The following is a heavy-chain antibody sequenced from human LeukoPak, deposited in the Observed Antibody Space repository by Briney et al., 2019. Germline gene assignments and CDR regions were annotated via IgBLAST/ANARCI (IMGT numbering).Heavy chain of an antibody. CDR2: NNYSGRT. V-gene: IGHV4-39*01. CDR1: GGSISSTSYY. D-gene: IGHD2-21*02. Sequence: PSETLSLTCSVSGGSISSTSYYCGWIRQPPGRGLGWVGSNNYSGRTYYTPSLNSRVTISVDTSKNQFSLKVRSVTAADTAVYYCARHPLAGVTEMLAWFDPWGQGTLVIVSA. CDR3: ARHPLAGVTEMLAWFDP. J-gene: IGHJ5*02.